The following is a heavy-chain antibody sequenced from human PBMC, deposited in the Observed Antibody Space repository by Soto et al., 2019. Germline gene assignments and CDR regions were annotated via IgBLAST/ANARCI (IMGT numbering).Heavy chain of an antibody. CDR3: ARDSSLRFLEWLLFDY. J-gene: IGHJ4*02. CDR1: GYTFTSYG. CDR2: ISAYNGNT. V-gene: IGHV1-18*01. Sequence: ASVKVSCKASGYTFTSYGISWVRQAPGQGLEWMGWISAYNGNTNYAQKLQGRVTMTTDTSTSTAYMELRSLRSDDTAVYYCARDSSLRFLEWLLFDYWGQGTLVTVSS. D-gene: IGHD3-3*01.